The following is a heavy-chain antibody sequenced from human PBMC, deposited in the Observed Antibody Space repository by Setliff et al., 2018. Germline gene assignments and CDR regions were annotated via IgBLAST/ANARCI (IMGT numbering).Heavy chain of an antibody. J-gene: IGHJ4*02. CDR3: AKRGHYSSSDGLSFDF. V-gene: IGHV3-23*01. D-gene: IGHD6-6*01. Sequence: PWGVLRLSCVASGFTFSAYGMSWVRQAPGKGLEWVSSVYNGNDETKYADSVKGRFTISRDRSKNTVYLQMNRLRAEDTAVYYCAKRGHYSSSDGLSFDFWGQGTQVTVSS. CDR2: VYNGNDET. CDR1: GFTFSAYG.